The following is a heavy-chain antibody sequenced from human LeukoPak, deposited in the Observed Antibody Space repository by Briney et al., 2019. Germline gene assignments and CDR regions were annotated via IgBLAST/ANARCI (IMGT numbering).Heavy chain of an antibody. Sequence: SGTLSLTCTVSGDSINSLDLWSWVRQPPGKGLEWIGKMYLSGTTHSNPSVKSRVTISTDKSKNQFFLNLSSVTAADTAVYYCAGLVGRYSSGLYYYYFDYWGQGTLVTVSS. J-gene: IGHJ4*02. V-gene: IGHV4-4*02. CDR2: MYLSGTT. CDR3: AGLVGRYSSGLYYYYFDY. D-gene: IGHD3-22*01. CDR1: GDSINSLDL.